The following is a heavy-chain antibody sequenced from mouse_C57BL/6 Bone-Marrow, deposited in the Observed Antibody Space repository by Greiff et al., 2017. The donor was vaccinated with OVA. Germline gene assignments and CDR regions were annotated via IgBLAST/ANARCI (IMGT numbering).Heavy chain of an antibody. J-gene: IGHJ3*01. Sequence: QVQLQQSGAELVKPGASVKISCKASGYTFTDYYINWVKQRPGQGLECIGKIGPGSGSTYYNEKFKGKATLTADKSSSTAYMQLSSLTSEDSAVYFCARNDGYFAWFAYWGQGTLVTVSA. CDR2: IGPGSGST. V-gene: IGHV1-77*01. D-gene: IGHD2-3*01. CDR3: ARNDGYFAWFAY. CDR1: GYTFTDYY.